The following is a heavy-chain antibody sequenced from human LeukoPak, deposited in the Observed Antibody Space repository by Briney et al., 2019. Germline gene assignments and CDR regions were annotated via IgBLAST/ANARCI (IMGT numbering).Heavy chain of an antibody. J-gene: IGHJ4*02. CDR3: ARGPRAAGFDY. Sequence: PGGSLRLSCAASGFTFSSYDIHWVRQAPGKGLEWVAFIRYDGNNQYYADSVKGRFTISRDNAKNSLYLQMNSLRAEDTAVYYCARGPRAAGFDYWGQGTLVTVSS. CDR2: IRYDGNNQ. D-gene: IGHD6-13*01. V-gene: IGHV3-30*02. CDR1: GFTFSSYD.